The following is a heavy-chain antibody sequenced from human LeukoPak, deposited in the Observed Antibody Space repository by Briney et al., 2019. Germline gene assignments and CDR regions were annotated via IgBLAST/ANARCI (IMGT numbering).Heavy chain of an antibody. CDR2: ISSSTSPI. Sequence: GGSLRLSCAASGFTFSSYSMNWVRQAPGKGLEWVSYISSSTSPIYYADSVKGRFTISRDNTKNSLYLQMNSLRAEDTAVYYCARDNRAAGVLAFDIWAKGQWSPSLQ. J-gene: IGHJ3*02. V-gene: IGHV3-48*04. CDR1: GFTFSSYS. D-gene: IGHD2/OR15-2a*01. CDR3: ARDNRAAGVLAFDI.